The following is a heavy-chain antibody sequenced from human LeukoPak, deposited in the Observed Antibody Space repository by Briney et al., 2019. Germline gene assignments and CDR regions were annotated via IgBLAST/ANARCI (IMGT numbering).Heavy chain of an antibody. CDR1: GGSVSTSDYY. J-gene: IGHJ4*02. CDR3: ARVFDS. Sequence: SETLSLTCTVSGGSVSTSDYYWGWIRQSPVKGLEWIGDFFYTGKTNYNPSLRGRATISIDTSKNQFSLKLTYVTAADTAVYYCARVFDSWGQGTLVTVSS. CDR2: FFYTGKT. V-gene: IGHV4-39*07.